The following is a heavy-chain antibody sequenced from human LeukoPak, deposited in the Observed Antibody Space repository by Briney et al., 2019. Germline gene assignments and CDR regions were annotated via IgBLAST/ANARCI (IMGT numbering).Heavy chain of an antibody. CDR2: ISSNGGST. D-gene: IGHD5-12*01. V-gene: IGHV3-64D*06. CDR3: VKEDIVATQFDY. CDR1: GFTFSSYA. Sequence: PGGSLRLSCAASGFTFSSYAMHWVRQAPGKGLEYVSSISSNGGSTYYADSVKGRFTVSRDNSKNTLYLQVSSLRAEDTAVYYCVKEDIVATQFDYWGQGTLVTVSS. J-gene: IGHJ4*02.